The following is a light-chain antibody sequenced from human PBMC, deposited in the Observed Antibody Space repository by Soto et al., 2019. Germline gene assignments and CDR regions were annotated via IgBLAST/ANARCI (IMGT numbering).Light chain of an antibody. CDR3: CSYTSSTTGV. V-gene: IGLV2-14*03. Sequence: QSALTQPASVSGSPGQSITISCTGTSSDVGGYNYVSWYQQHPGKAPKLMLYDVGSRPSGVSNRFSGSKSGNTASLTISGLQAEDEADYYCCSYTSSTTGVFGGGTKVTVL. CDR1: SSDVGGYNY. CDR2: DVG. J-gene: IGLJ3*02.